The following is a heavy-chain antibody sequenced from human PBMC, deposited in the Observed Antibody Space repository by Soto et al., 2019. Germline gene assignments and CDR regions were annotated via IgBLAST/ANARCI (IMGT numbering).Heavy chain of an antibody. J-gene: IGHJ4*02. Sequence: LCGGSVSSGSYDWSWIRQPPGKGLEWIGYIYYSVSTNYNPSLKSRVTISVDTSKNQFSLKVSSVTAADTAVYYCASYSSGWYDVIYWGQGTLVTVSS. CDR1: GGSVSSGSYD. V-gene: IGHV4-61*01. CDR2: IYYSVST. CDR3: ASYSSGWYDVIY. D-gene: IGHD6-19*01.